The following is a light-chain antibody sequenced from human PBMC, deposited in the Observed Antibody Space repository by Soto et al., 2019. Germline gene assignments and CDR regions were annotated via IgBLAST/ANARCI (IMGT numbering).Light chain of an antibody. CDR3: QQYYSTPLI. CDR1: QSVLFTSNNKNY. Sequence: DIEMTQSPDSLAVSLGERATINCKSSQSVLFTSNNKNYIAWYQHKPGQAPKLLIYWASTREPGVPDRFSGSGSGTDFTLTISSLQAEDVAVYYCQQYYSTPLIFGPGTKVDIK. J-gene: IGKJ3*01. CDR2: WAS. V-gene: IGKV4-1*01.